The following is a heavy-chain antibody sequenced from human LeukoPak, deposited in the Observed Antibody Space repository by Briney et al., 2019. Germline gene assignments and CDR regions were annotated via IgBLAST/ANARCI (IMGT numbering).Heavy chain of an antibody. CDR3: ARDPSHLWFGELSYYFDY. Sequence: GGSLRLSCAASGFTFSSYWMSWVRQAPGKGLEWVANIKQDGSEKYYVDSVKGRFTVSRDNAKNSLYLQMNSLRADDTAVYYCARDPSHLWFGELSYYFDYWGQGTLVTVSS. D-gene: IGHD3-10*01. CDR1: GFTFSSYW. CDR2: IKQDGSEK. J-gene: IGHJ4*02. V-gene: IGHV3-7*01.